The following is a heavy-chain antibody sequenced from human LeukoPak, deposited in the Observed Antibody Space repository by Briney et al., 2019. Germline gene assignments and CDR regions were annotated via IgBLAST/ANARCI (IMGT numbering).Heavy chain of an antibody. J-gene: IGHJ4*02. CDR3: ARGKLYSSAY. CDR2: INQDGSEK. V-gene: IGHV3-7*01. CDR1: GFIFSSYW. Sequence: GGSLRLSCAASGFIFSSYWMSWIRQAPGQGLEWVANINQDGSEKYYVDSVKSRFTISRDNAKNSLYLQMNSLRAEDTAVYYCARGKLYSSAYWGQGTLVTVSS. D-gene: IGHD3-22*01.